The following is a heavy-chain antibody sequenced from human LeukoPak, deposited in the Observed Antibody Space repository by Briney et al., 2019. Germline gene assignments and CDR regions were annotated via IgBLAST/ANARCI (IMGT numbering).Heavy chain of an antibody. CDR3: AGAHRWFGQLSGGFDY. Sequence: SETLSLTSTVSGGSISSYYWSWIRQPAGKGLEWIGRIYTSGSTNYNPSLKSRVTMSVDTSKNQFSLKLSSVTAADTAVYYCAGAHRWFGQLSGGFDYWGQGTLVTVSS. J-gene: IGHJ4*02. CDR1: GGSISSYY. D-gene: IGHD3-10*01. CDR2: IYTSGST. V-gene: IGHV4-4*07.